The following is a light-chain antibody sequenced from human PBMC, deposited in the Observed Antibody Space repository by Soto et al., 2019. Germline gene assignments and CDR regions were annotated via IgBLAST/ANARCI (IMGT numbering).Light chain of an antibody. CDR2: AAS. CDR3: QQLRSYPST. J-gene: IGKJ4*01. V-gene: IGKV1-9*01. Sequence: DIQLTHSPSFLSASLLDRFTITFLASQGINSHLAWYQQGPGKAPKLLIYAASTLHGGVPSRFSGSGSGTDFALTITSLQAEDFATYYCQQLRSYPSTFGGGTKVDI. CDR1: QGINSH.